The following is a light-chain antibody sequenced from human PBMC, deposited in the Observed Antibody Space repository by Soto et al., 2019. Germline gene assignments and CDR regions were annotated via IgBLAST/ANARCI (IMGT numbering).Light chain of an antibody. V-gene: IGKV1-5*01. J-gene: IGKJ1*01. Sequence: DSQMTQSPSTLSASVGDRVTITCRASQSIGRFLAWYQHQPGKAPKLLIYAASSLQSGVPSRFSGSGSGTDFTLTISCLQSEDFATYYCQQYYSYPLTFGQGTTV. CDR2: AAS. CDR3: QQYYSYPLT. CDR1: QSIGRF.